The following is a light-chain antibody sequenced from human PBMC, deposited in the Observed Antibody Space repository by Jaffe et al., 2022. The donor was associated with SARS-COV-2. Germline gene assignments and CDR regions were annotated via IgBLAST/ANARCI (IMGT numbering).Light chain of an antibody. CDR2: KTS. V-gene: IGKV1-5*03. CDR1: QSISSW. CDR3: QQYNSYPWT. Sequence: DIQMTQSPSTLSASVGDRVTITCRASQSISSWLAWYQQKPGKAPKLLIYKTSNLESGVPSRFSGSGSGAEFTLTISSLQPDDSATYYCQQYNSYPWTFGQGTTVEIK. J-gene: IGKJ1*01.